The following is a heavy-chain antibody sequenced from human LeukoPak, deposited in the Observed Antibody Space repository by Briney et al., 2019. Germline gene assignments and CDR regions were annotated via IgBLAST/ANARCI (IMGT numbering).Heavy chain of an antibody. CDR1: GFTFSSYG. CDR2: ISGSGGST. J-gene: IGHJ4*02. V-gene: IGHV3-23*01. Sequence: GRSLRLSCAASGFTFSSYGMHWVRQAPGKGLEWVSAISGSGGSTYYADAVKGRFTISRDNSRNTLYLQMNSLRADDTAVYHCAKEKDSSGYFDYWGQGTLVTVSS. D-gene: IGHD3-22*01. CDR3: AKEKDSSGYFDY.